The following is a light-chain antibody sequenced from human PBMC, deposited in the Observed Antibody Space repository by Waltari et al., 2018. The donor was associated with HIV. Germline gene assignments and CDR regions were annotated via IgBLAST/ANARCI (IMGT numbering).Light chain of an antibody. J-gene: IGLJ1*01. Sequence: QSVLTQPPSVSAAPGQKVTISCSGSSSNIGDNFVFWYQHFPGRAPKLLIYDNDKRPPGTRDRFSDSKSGTSATLDITGLQTGDEADYYCGAWDNSLSVYVFGTGTKVTVL. CDR1: SSNIGDNF. CDR2: DND. CDR3: GAWDNSLSVYV. V-gene: IGLV1-51*01.